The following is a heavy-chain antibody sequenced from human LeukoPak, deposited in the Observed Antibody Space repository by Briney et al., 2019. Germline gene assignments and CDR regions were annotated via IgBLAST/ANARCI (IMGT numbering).Heavy chain of an antibody. CDR2: IIPILGIA. CDR3: ARGVALERGAFDI. CDR1: GGTFSSYT. D-gene: IGHD1-1*01. J-gene: IGHJ3*02. V-gene: IGHV1-69*02. Sequence: ASVKVSCKASGGTFSSYTISWVRQAPGQGLEWRGRIIPILGIANSAQKFQGRVTIIADKSTSTAYMELSSLRSEDTAVYYCARGVALERGAFDIWGQGTMVTVSS.